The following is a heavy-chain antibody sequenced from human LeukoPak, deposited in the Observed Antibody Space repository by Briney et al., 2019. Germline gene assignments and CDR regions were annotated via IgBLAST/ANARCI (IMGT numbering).Heavy chain of an antibody. V-gene: IGHV4-61*01. Sequence: PSETLSLTCTVSGGSICSSSHYWSWIRQPPGKGLEWIGYIYYSGSTNYNPSLKSRVTISVDTSKNQFSLKLSSVTAADTAVYYCARVYYSSSYDYWYFDLWGRGTLVTVSS. D-gene: IGHD6-13*01. J-gene: IGHJ2*01. CDR3: ARVYYSSSYDYWYFDL. CDR1: GGSICSSSHY. CDR2: IYYSGST.